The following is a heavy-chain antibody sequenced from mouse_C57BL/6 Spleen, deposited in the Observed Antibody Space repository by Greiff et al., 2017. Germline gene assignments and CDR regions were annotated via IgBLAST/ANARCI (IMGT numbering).Heavy chain of an antibody. Sequence: QVQLKQPGAELVKPGASVKLSCKASGYTFTSYWMQWVKQRPGQGLEWIGEIDPSDSYTNYNQKFKGKATLTVDTSSSTAYMQLSSLTSEDSAVYYGARRENYGNLFDYWGQGTTLTVSS. J-gene: IGHJ2*01. D-gene: IGHD2-1*01. CDR3: ARRENYGNLFDY. CDR2: IDPSDSYT. CDR1: GYTFTSYW. V-gene: IGHV1-50*01.